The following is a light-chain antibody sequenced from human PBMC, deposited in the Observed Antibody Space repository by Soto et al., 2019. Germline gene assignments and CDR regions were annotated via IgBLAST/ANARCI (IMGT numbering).Light chain of an antibody. J-gene: IGKJ2*01. V-gene: IGKV3-11*01. CDR1: QRVSSY. CDR3: QQRCNRPRFT. CDR2: DAS. Sequence: EIVLTQSPATLPLSPGERATLSRRANQRVSSYLAWYQQKPGQAPRLLIYDASNRATGIPARFSGGGSGTDLPLAISFLVTYDVAVYSSQQRCNRPRFTFGQESKLEIK.